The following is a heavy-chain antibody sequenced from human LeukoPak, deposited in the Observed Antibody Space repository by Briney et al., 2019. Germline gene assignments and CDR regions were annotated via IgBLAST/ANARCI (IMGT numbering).Heavy chain of an antibody. J-gene: IGHJ4*02. CDR3: AKATGTLGN. D-gene: IGHD1-1*01. V-gene: IGHV3-23*01. Sequence: GESLRLSCAASGFTFSSYAMSWVRQAPGKGLEWVSAISGSGTNTYYAASVKGRFTISRDNSKNTLYLQMNSLTAEDTAIYYCAKATGTLGNWGQGTLVTVSS. CDR1: GFTFSSYA. CDR2: ISGSGTNT.